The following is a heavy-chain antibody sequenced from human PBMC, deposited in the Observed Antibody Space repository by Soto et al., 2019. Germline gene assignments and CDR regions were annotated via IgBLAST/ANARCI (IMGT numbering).Heavy chain of an antibody. Sequence: QVQLVQSGSEIKKPGASVKVSCKAFGYTFTSYGIGWVRQAPGQGLEWMGWISVYNANTNYAQKFQGRVTMTTETSSSTAYMELRSMKSDDTGVYYCARIGFDGHWGQGTLVTVSS. CDR1: GYTFTSYG. CDR3: ARIGFDGH. CDR2: ISVYNANT. J-gene: IGHJ1*01. D-gene: IGHD3-9*01. V-gene: IGHV1-18*01.